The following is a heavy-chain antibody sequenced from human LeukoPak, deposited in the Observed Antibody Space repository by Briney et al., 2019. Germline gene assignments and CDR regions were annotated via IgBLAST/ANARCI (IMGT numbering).Heavy chain of an antibody. D-gene: IGHD3-22*01. V-gene: IGHV1-69*08. J-gene: IGHJ4*02. CDR1: GGIVSKYT. CDR2: IIPIFGTA. Sequence: SVKVSCKASGGIVSKYTISWVRQAPGQGLEWVGRIIPIFGTANYAQKLQGRVTITADRSTGTSYMELNSLRFEDTAIYYCAREYFDNSAYHGFDYWGQGTLVTVSS. CDR3: AREYFDNSAYHGFDY.